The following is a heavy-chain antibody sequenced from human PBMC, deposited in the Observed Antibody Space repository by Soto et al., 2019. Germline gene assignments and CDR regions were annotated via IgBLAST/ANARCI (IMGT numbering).Heavy chain of an antibody. CDR1: GFTFSTYA. CDR2: ISNSGVST. CDR3: AHPRGYGVFDAYDI. Sequence: GGSLRLSCAASGFTFSTYAMSWVRQAPGKGLEWVSAISNSGVSTYYTDSVKGRFTISRDNSINRLYMQMNSLRTEDTAVYYCAHPRGYGVFDAYDIWGQGTMVTVSS. V-gene: IGHV3-23*01. J-gene: IGHJ3*02. D-gene: IGHD4-17*01.